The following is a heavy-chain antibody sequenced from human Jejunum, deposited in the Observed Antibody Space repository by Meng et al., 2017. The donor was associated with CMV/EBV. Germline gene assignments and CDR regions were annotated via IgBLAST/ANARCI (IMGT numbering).Heavy chain of an antibody. CDR2: INHRGDT. CDR3: ARGLDNYYDMT. D-gene: IGHD3-22*01. V-gene: IGHV4-34*01. J-gene: IGHJ5*02. Sequence: QVQLQQWGAGLLKPSETLSLTCEIHGGSFTGYCCGWIRQPPGKELEWIGEINHRGDTTYNPSLNGRVTILVDTSKKQSSLKLSSVTAADTAVYYCARGLDNYYDMTWGQGILVTVSS. CDR1: GGSFTGYC.